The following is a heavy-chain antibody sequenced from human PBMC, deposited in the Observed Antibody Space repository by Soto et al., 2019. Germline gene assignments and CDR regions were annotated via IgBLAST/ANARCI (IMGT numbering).Heavy chain of an antibody. Sequence: EVQLVESGGGLVKPGGSLRLSCAASGFTFSSYSMNWVRQAPGKGLEWVSSISSSSSYIYYADSVKGRFTISRDNAKNSLYLQMNSLRAEDKAVYYCASGYSYGSPFDYWGQGTLVTVSS. V-gene: IGHV3-21*01. CDR1: GFTFSSYS. J-gene: IGHJ4*02. D-gene: IGHD5-18*01. CDR3: ASGYSYGSPFDY. CDR2: ISSSSSYI.